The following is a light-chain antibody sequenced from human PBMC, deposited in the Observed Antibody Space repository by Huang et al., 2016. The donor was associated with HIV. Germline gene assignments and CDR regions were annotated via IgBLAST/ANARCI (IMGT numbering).Light chain of an antibody. Sequence: EIVLTQSPGTLSLSPGERATLSCRASQSVSSYLAWYQQKPGQAPRLLIYGASSRATGIPDSFSGSRSGTDFTLTISSLQPEDFATYYCQQSYSTPPGYTFGQGTKLEIK. CDR1: QSVSSY. CDR2: GAS. V-gene: IGKV3-20*01. CDR3: QQSYSTPPGYT. J-gene: IGKJ2*01.